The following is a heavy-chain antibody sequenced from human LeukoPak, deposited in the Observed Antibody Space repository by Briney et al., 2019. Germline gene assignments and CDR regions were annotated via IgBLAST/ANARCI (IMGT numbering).Heavy chain of an antibody. CDR1: GFTFSSYA. J-gene: IGHJ4*02. V-gene: IGHV3-23*01. CDR3: AKDTYTHSGTYYLYYSDY. CDR2: ISGSGGST. Sequence: PGGSLRLSCAASGFTFSSYAMTWVRQAPGKGLEWVSGISGSGGSTHYADSVKGRFTISRDNSKTTLYLQMNSLRAEDTAVYYCAKDTYTHSGTYYLYYSDYWGQGTLVTVSS. D-gene: IGHD1-26*01.